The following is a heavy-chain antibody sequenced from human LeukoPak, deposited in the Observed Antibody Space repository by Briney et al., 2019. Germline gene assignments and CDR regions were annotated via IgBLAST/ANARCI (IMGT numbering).Heavy chain of an antibody. CDR2: ISGSGGST. V-gene: IGHV3-23*01. Sequence: GGSLRLSCAASGFTFSSYAMNWVRQAPGKGLEWVSPISGSGGSTYYADSVKGRFTISRDNSKNTLYLQMNSLRAEDTAVYYCAKDRLITMVRGVTTSAGYWGQGTLVTVSS. D-gene: IGHD3-10*01. CDR3: AKDRLITMVRGVTTSAGY. J-gene: IGHJ4*02. CDR1: GFTFSSYA.